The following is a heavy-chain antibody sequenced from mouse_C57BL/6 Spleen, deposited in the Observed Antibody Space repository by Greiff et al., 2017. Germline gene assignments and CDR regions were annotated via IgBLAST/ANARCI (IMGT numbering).Heavy chain of an antibody. D-gene: IGHD1-1*01. V-gene: IGHV1-50*01. CDR2: IDPSDSYT. CDR3: ARYGIHDYGSSYDV. CDR1: GYTFTSYW. J-gene: IGHJ1*03. Sequence: VQLQQPGAELVKPGASVKLSCKASGYTFTSYWMQWVKQRPGQGLEWIGEIDPSDSYTNYNQKFKGKATLTVETSSSTAYMLRSSLTSEDSAVYYCARYGIHDYGSSYDVWGTGTTVTVSS.